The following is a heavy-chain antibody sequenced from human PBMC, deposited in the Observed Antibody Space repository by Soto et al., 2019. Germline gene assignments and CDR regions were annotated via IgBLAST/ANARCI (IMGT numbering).Heavy chain of an antibody. J-gene: IGHJ6*03. CDR2: INSYNGRT. CDR1: GSTFTTYY. D-gene: IGHD3-10*01. V-gene: IGHV1-46*01. Sequence: ASVKVSCKASGSTFTTYYLHWVRQAPGQGLEWMGIINSYNGRTNYAQKLQGRVIMTTDTSTSTVYMELRSLRSDDTAVYYCARDPDSTQMFGWFGELPSYYYYMDVWGKGTTVTVSS. CDR3: ARDPDSTQMFGWFGELPSYYYYMDV.